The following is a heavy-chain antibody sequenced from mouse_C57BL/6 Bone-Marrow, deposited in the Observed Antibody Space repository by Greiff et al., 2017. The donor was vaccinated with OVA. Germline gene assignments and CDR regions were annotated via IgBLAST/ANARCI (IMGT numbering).Heavy chain of an antibody. V-gene: IGHV3-6*01. D-gene: IGHD1-1*01. Sequence: EVKLMESGPGLVKPSQSLSLTCSVTGYSITSGYYWNWIRQFPGNKLEWMGYISYDGSNNYNPSLTNRISITRDTSKNQFFLKLNSVTTEDTATYYCARYYYGKAWFAYWGQGTLVTVSA. CDR3: ARYYYGKAWFAY. CDR2: ISYDGSN. CDR1: GYSITSGYY. J-gene: IGHJ3*01.